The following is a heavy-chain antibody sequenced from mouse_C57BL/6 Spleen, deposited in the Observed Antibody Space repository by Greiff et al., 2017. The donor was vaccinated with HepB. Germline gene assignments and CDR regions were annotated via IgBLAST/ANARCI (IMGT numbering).Heavy chain of an antibody. CDR1: GFTFSNYW. CDR3: TEDDGYSFAY. J-gene: IGHJ3*01. V-gene: IGHV6-3*01. D-gene: IGHD2-3*01. Sequence: EVQLVESGGGLVQPGGSMKLSCVASGFTFSNYWMNWVRQSPEKGLEWVAQIRLKSDNYATHYAESVKGRFTISRDDSKSSVYLQMNNLRAEDTGIYYCTEDDGYSFAYWGQGTLVTVSA. CDR2: IRLKSDNYAT.